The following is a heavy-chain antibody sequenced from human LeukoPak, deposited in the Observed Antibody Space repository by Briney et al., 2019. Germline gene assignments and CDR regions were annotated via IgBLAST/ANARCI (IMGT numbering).Heavy chain of an antibody. V-gene: IGHV1-2*02. J-gene: IGHJ4*02. D-gene: IGHD2-21*02. Sequence: GASVNVSCKASGYRFISNYIQWVRQAPGLGPEWMGWMHPGNGNTKYAEKFQGRVTMTRDTSINTAYMDLSSLRSDDTAVYYCAREGSYCVGGDCYSFDFWGQGTLITVSS. CDR2: MHPGNGNT. CDR3: AREGSYCVGGDCYSFDF. CDR1: GYRFISNY.